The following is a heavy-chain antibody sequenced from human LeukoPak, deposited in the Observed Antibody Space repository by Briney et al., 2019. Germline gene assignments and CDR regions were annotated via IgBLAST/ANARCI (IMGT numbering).Heavy chain of an antibody. CDR1: GFTFSSYA. CDR3: ATIWAYSGYVFSDY. J-gene: IGHJ4*02. Sequence: GGSLRLSCAASGFTFSSYAMSWVRQAPGKGLELVSAISGSGGSTYYADSVKGRFTISRDNSKNTLYLQMNSLRAQDTAVYYCATIWAYSGYVFSDYWGQGTLVTVSS. CDR2: ISGSGGST. V-gene: IGHV3-23*01. D-gene: IGHD5-12*01.